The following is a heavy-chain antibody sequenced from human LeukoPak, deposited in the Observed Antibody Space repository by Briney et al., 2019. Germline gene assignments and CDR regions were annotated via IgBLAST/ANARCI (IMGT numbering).Heavy chain of an antibody. J-gene: IGHJ6*02. CDR3: ARSLYDSSGYYPRDYYYGMDV. D-gene: IGHD3-22*01. CDR2: IIPIFGTA. CDR1: GGTFSSYA. V-gene: IGHV1-69*13. Sequence: GASVKVSCKASGGTFSSYAISWVRQAPGQGLEWMGGIIPIFGTANYAQKFQGRGTITADESTSTAYMELSSLRSEDTAVYYCARSLYDSSGYYPRDYYYGMDVWGQGTTVTVSS.